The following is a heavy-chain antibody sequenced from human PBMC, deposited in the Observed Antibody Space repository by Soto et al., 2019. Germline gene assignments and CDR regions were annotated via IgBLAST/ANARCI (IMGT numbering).Heavy chain of an antibody. CDR2: IYYSGST. CDR1: GGSISSGGYY. D-gene: IGHD4-4*01. CDR3: ARGSYSTPFDY. J-gene: IGHJ4*02. Sequence: PSETLSLTCTVSGGSISSGGYYWSWIRQHPGKGLEWIGYIYYSGSTYYNPSLKSRVTISVDTSKNQFSLKLSSVTAADTAVYYCARGSYSTPFDYWGQGTLVTVSS. V-gene: IGHV4-31*03.